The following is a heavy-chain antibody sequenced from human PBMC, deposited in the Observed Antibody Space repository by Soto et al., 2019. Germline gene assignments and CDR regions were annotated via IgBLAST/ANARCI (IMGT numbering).Heavy chain of an antibody. D-gene: IGHD6-19*01. CDR2: ISYDGSNK. J-gene: IGHJ4*02. CDR1: GLTFSSYG. Sequence: QVQLLESGGGVVQPGRSLRLSCAASGLTFSSYGMHWVRQAPGKGLEWVAVISYDGSNKYYADSVKGRFTISRDNSKNTLYLQMNSLRAEDTAVYYCAKVRSSGWYGTCVDYWGQGTLVTVSS. V-gene: IGHV3-30*18. CDR3: AKVRSSGWYGTCVDY.